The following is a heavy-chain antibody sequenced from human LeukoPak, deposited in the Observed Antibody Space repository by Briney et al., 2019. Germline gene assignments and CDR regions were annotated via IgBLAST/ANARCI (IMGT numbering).Heavy chain of an antibody. V-gene: IGHV6-1*01. CDR3: ARDTYYYGSGSSGVDAFDI. CDR2: TYYRSKWYN. CDR1: GDSVSSNSAA. J-gene: IGHJ3*02. D-gene: IGHD3-10*01. Sequence: SQTLSLTCALSGDSVSSNSAAWNWIRQSPSRGLEWLGRTYYRSKWYNDYAVSVKSRITINPDTSKNQFSLQLNSVTPEDTAVYYCARDTYYYGSGSSGVDAFDIWGQGTMVTVSS.